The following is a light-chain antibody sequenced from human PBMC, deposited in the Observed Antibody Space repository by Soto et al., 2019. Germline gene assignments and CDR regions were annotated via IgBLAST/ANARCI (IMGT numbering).Light chain of an antibody. V-gene: IGLV1-44*01. CDR1: SSNIGGNS. J-gene: IGLJ2*01. Sequence: HSVLTQPPSASGTPGQRVTISCSGTSSNIGGNSVNWYQQLPGMAPKLLMYTNNQRPSGVPDRFSGSKSGTSASLAISGLQSGDEAEYYCSSWDDSLSAVLFGGGTKLTVL. CDR3: SSWDDSLSAVL. CDR2: TNN.